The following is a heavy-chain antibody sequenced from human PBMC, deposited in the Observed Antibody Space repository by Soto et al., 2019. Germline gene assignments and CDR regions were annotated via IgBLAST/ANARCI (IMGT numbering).Heavy chain of an antibody. Sequence: QVQLQESGPGLVKPSETLSLTCTVSGGSISSYYWSWIRQPPGKGLEWIGYIYYRGSTNYNPSLQSRVTLSVDTSKNQFSLKLSSVTAADTAMYYCARFNWYFDLWGRGTLVTVSS. CDR2: IYYRGST. V-gene: IGHV4-59*01. CDR3: ARFNWYFDL. CDR1: GGSISSYY. J-gene: IGHJ2*01.